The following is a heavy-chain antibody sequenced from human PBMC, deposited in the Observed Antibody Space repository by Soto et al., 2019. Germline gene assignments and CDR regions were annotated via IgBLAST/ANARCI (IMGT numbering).Heavy chain of an antibody. V-gene: IGHV3-11*01. Sequence: GGPLRLSCAASGFPFSDYYMSWIRQAPGKGLEWVSYISSSGSTIYYADSVKGRFTISRDNAKNSLYLQMNSLRAEDTAVYYCARESAVAGHDGDDAFDIWGQGTMVTVS. J-gene: IGHJ3*02. CDR3: ARESAVAGHDGDDAFDI. CDR1: GFPFSDYY. CDR2: ISSSGSTI. D-gene: IGHD6-19*01.